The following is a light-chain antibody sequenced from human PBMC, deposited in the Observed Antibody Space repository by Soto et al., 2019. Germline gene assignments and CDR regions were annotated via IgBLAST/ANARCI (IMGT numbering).Light chain of an antibody. CDR1: QDISNY. CDR2: AAS. J-gene: IGKJ1*01. Sequence: DIQMTQSPSSLSASVGDRVTITCRASQDISNYLAWYQQKPGKVPKLLSYAASTLQSGVPSRFSGSGSGTDLTHNINSLQPEYVATYYCQKYTTAPWTFGQGTKVEIK. CDR3: QKYTTAPWT. V-gene: IGKV1-27*01.